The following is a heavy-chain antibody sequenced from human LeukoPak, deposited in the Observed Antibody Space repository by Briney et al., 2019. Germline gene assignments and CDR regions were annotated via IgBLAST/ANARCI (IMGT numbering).Heavy chain of an antibody. J-gene: IGHJ2*01. D-gene: IGHD6-6*01. Sequence: GGSLRLSCAASGFTFSSYAMSWVRHAPGKGLEWVSAISGSGGSTYYADSVKGRFTISRDNSKNTLYLQMNSLRAEDTAVYYCAKDPMAARLLWYFDLWGRGTLVTVSS. CDR1: GFTFSSYA. CDR3: AKDPMAARLLWYFDL. V-gene: IGHV3-23*01. CDR2: ISGSGGST.